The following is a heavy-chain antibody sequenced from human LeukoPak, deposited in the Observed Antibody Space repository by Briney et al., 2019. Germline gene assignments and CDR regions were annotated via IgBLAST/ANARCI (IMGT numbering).Heavy chain of an antibody. V-gene: IGHV3-64*01. Sequence: GGSLRLSCAASGFTFSSYAMPWVRQAPGKGLEYVSAISSNGGSTYYANSVKGRFTISRDNSKNTLYLQMGSLRAEDMAVYYCARDELGSFDYWGQGTLVTVSS. J-gene: IGHJ4*02. CDR2: ISSNGGST. D-gene: IGHD1-7*01. CDR3: ARDELGSFDY. CDR1: GFTFSSYA.